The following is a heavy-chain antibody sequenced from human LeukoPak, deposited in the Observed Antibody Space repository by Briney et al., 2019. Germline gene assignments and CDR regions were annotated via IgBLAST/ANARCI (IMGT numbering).Heavy chain of an antibody. CDR1: GYTFTSYY. D-gene: IGHD3-3*02. CDR2: INPSGGST. CDR3: ARDHVGNYGQHLYYFDY. Sequence: GASVKVSCKASGYTFTSYYMHWVRQAPGQGLEWMGIINPSGGSTSYAQKFQGRVTMTRDTSTSTVYMELSSLRSEDTAVYYCARDHVGNYGQHLYYFDYWGQGTLVTVSS. V-gene: IGHV1-46*01. J-gene: IGHJ4*02.